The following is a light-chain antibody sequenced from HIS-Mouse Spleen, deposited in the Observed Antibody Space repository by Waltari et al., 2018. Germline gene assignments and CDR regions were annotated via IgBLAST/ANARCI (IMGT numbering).Light chain of an antibody. CDR2: EDS. CDR1: ALPKKY. J-gene: IGLJ2*01. Sequence: SYELTQPPSVSVSPGQTARITCSGDALPKKYAYWYHQESGQAPVLVIYEDSKRPSGVPERFSGSSSGTMGTLTISGAQVEDEADYDCYSTDSSGNHRVFGGGTKLTVL. V-gene: IGLV3-10*01. CDR3: YSTDSSGNHRV.